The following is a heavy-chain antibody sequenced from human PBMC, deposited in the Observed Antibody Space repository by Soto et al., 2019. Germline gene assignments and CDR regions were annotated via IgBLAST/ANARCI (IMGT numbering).Heavy chain of an antibody. J-gene: IGHJ3*02. D-gene: IGHD4-17*01. CDR2: INPNSGGT. CDR1: GYTFTCYY. V-gene: IGHV1-2*02. Sequence: XSVKVSCKASGYTFTCYYMHWVRQAPGQGLEWMGWINPNSGGTNYAQKFQGRVTMTRDTSISTAYMELSRLRSDDTAVYYCASVGHGDYIWPVSEDLDAFDIWGQGTMVTVSS. CDR3: ASVGHGDYIWPVSEDLDAFDI.